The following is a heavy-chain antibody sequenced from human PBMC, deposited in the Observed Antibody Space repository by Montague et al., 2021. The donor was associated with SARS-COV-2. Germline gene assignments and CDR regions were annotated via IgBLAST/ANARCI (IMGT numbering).Heavy chain of an antibody. J-gene: IGHJ4*02. CDR1: GFIVSNKY. Sequence: SLRLSCAASGFIVSNKYMSWVRQAAGKGLDWVSIIYPDGSTYYSXSLKGRFTISRDNSKNTLYLQMNDLEPEDTAVYYCATSGAPNLGDSWGQGTLVTVSS. CDR3: ATSGAPNLGDS. CDR2: IYPDGST. V-gene: IGHV3-53*01. D-gene: IGHD2-8*01.